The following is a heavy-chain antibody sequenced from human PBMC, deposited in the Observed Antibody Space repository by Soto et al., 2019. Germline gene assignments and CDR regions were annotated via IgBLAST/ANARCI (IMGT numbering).Heavy chain of an antibody. J-gene: IGHJ5*01. Sequence: ASVKVSCKASGYTFTSYDINWVRQATGQGLERMGWMNPNSGNTGYAQKFQGRVTMTRNTSISTAYMELSSLRSEDTAVYYCARGPFAYCSSSSFNAWGGNGFDPFGQGNPVTVSA. CDR2: MNPNSGNT. D-gene: IGHD2-2*01. CDR3: ARGPFAYCSSSSFNAWGGNGFDP. CDR1: GYTFTSYD. V-gene: IGHV1-8*01.